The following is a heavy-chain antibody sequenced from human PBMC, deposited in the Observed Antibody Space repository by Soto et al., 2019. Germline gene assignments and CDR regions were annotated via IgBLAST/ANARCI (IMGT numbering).Heavy chain of an antibody. J-gene: IGHJ6*03. Sequence: GGSLRLSCAASGFTFSSYWMSWVRQAPGKGLEWVANIKQDGSEKYYVDSVKGRFTISRDNAKNSLYLQMNSLRAEDTAVYYCARDIEENNRNDVYYYYMDVWGKGTTVTVSS. CDR2: IKQDGSEK. CDR1: GFTFSSYW. V-gene: IGHV3-7*01. CDR3: ARDIEENNRNDVYYYYMDV. D-gene: IGHD1-1*01.